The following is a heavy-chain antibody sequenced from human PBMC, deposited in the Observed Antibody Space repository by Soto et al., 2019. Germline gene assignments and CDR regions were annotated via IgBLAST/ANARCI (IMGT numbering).Heavy chain of an antibody. CDR3: AREGGSDSLAPMNNWFDS. V-gene: IGHV1-2*02. D-gene: IGHD3-22*01. CDR2: INANNGGA. CDR1: GYTYTDYH. Sequence: QVQLVQSGDEVKNPGASVKVSCKPSGYTYTDYHIHWVRQAPGQGLEFMGWINANNGGAGSAQQFQGRLTVTRDTSISTVYMELSNVRSDDTDVYFCAREGGSDSLAPMNNWFDSWGHGTRVTVSS. J-gene: IGHJ5*01.